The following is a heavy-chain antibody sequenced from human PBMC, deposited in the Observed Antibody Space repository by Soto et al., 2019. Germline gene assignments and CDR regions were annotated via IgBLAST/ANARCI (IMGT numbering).Heavy chain of an antibody. J-gene: IGHJ6*02. CDR3: ARDSIDLLDDFWSGYYNKLTTIFYYYGMDV. V-gene: IGHV3-30-3*01. CDR2: ISYDGSNK. D-gene: IGHD3-3*01. CDR1: GFTFSSYA. Sequence: PGGSLRLSCAASGFTFSSYAMHWVRQAPGKGLEWVAVISYDGSNKYYADSVKGRFTISRDNSKNTLYLQMNSLRAEDTAVYYCARDSIDLLDDFWSGYYNKLTTIFYYYGMDVWGQGTTVTVSS.